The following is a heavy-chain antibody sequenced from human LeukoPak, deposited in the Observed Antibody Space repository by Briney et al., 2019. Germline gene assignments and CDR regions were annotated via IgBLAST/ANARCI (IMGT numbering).Heavy chain of an antibody. Sequence: PGGSLRLSCAASGFSFSSYGISWVRQAPGKGLEWVSTINTSGGTTYYADSVKGRFTISRDNSKNTLYLQMNSLRAEDTAVYYCAKTNSPNFRNYYGSGSYGEYRGQGTLVTVSS. V-gene: IGHV3-23*01. CDR2: INTSGGTT. CDR3: AKTNSPNFRNYYGSGSYGEY. CDR1: GFSFSSYG. J-gene: IGHJ4*02. D-gene: IGHD3-10*01.